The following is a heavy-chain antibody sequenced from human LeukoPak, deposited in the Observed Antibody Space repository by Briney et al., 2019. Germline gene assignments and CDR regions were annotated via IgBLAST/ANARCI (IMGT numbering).Heavy chain of an antibody. CDR1: GFTFNNGP. CDR3: ARDPQSEAP. J-gene: IGHJ5*02. V-gene: IGHV3-21*01. CDR2: ITSSSSYT. Sequence: GGSLRLSCAASGFTFNNGPMSWVRQAPGKGLEWVSSITSSSSYTYYADSVKGRFTISRDNAKNSLSLQMNSLRTEDTAIYYCARDPQSEAPWGRGTLVTVSS.